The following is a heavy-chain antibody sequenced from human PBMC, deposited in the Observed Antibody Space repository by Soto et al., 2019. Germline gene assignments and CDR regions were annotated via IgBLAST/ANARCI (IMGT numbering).Heavy chain of an antibody. CDR1: GGSISSYY. D-gene: IGHD6-19*01. J-gene: IGHJ6*02. Sequence: SETLSLTCTVSGGSISSYYWSWIRQPPGKGLEWIGYIYYSGSTNYNPSLKSRVTISVDTSKNQFSLKLSSVTAADTAVYYCARQDSSGWYDYYYGMDVWGQGTTVTVSS. V-gene: IGHV4-59*01. CDR3: ARQDSSGWYDYYYGMDV. CDR2: IYYSGST.